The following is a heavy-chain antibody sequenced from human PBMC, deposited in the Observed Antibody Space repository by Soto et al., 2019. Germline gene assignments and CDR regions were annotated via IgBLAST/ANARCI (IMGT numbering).Heavy chain of an antibody. CDR1: GYTFTSYY. Sequence: QVQLVQSGAEVKKPGASVKVSCKASGYTFTSYYMHWVRQAPGQGLEWMGIINPSGGSTSYAQKFQGRVTMTRDTSTSTVYMEMSSLRSEDTAVYYCARVTGGFGGVIAPRDDAFDIWGQGTMVTVSS. J-gene: IGHJ3*02. D-gene: IGHD3-16*02. V-gene: IGHV1-46*01. CDR3: ARVTGGFGGVIAPRDDAFDI. CDR2: INPSGGST.